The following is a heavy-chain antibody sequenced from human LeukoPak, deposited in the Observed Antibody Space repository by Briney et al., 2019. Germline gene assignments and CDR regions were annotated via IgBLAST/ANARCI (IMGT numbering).Heavy chain of an antibody. V-gene: IGHV5-51*01. CDR2: VYPGDSDT. D-gene: IGHD6-6*01. J-gene: IGHJ4*02. CDR3: ARHYSSSSPFDY. CDR1: GYSFSNYW. Sequence: RGESLKISCNGSGYSFSNYWIAWMRQVPEKGLEWMGIVYPGDSDTRYSPSFQGQVTLSADKSISTAYLQWSSLKASDTAIYYCARHYSSSSPFDYWGQGTLVTVSS.